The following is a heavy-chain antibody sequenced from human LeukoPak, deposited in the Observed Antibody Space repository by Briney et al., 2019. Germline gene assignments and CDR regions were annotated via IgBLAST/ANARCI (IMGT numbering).Heavy chain of an antibody. D-gene: IGHD2-21*01. CDR1: VGSVITDY. Sequence: SETLCLTCAVYVGSVITDYWSWVRPPPGKGLEWIGDIYHTGSTTYSPSLKSRVTIPVETSKKQLSLTLSSVAGAHSAVSYCARVGYPTQRRVLSSVAIPTARALDVWGQGTLVTVSS. J-gene: IGHJ3*01. CDR3: ARVGYPTQRRVLSSVAIPTARALDV. CDR2: IYHTGST. V-gene: IGHV4-34*01.